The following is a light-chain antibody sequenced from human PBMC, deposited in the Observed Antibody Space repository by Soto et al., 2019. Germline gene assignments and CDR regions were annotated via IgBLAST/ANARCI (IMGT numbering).Light chain of an antibody. J-gene: IGKJ1*01. V-gene: IGKV3-20*01. CDR1: QSFTSNF. CDR3: QDYVSFPPAWR. Sequence: EIVLTQSPGSLSLSPGERATLSCSASQSFTSNFLAWYQHKPGQAHRLLIYGASSRATGIPDRFSGSGSGSDFTLTISRVAPEDFAVYYCQDYVSFPPAWRFDQGTKVEI. CDR2: GAS.